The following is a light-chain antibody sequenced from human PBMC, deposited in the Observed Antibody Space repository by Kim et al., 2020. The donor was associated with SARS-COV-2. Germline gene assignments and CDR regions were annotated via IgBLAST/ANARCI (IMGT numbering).Light chain of an antibody. V-gene: IGKV1-27*01. CDR1: QGIDNY. Sequence: SASVGDRVTITCRASQGIDNYLAWYQQEPGKVPKLLSYGAYTLQPGIPSRFSGSASGTDFTLTISSLQPEDVATYYCQKYNSGAYTFGQETKLEI. CDR2: GAY. J-gene: IGKJ2*01. CDR3: QKYNSGAYT.